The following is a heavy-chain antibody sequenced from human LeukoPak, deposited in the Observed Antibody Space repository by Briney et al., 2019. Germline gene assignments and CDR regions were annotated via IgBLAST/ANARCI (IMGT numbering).Heavy chain of an antibody. Sequence: KPSETLSLTCAVSGGSISSGGYSWSWIRQPPGKGLEWIGYIYHSGCTYYNPSLKSRVTISVDTSKNQFSLKLSSVTAADTAVYYCATGEYYFDYWGQGTLVTVSS. CDR2: IYHSGCT. V-gene: IGHV4-30-2*01. CDR3: ATGEYYFDY. CDR1: GGSISSGGYS. J-gene: IGHJ4*02.